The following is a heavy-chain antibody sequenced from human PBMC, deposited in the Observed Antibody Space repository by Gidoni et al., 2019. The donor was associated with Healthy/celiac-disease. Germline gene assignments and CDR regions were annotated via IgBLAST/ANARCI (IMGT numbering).Heavy chain of an antibody. CDR3: AREGAGYSSGWYEDAFDI. CDR1: GFTFSSSG. CDR2: IWYDGSNK. J-gene: IGHJ3*02. V-gene: IGHV3-33*01. Sequence: QVQLVESGGGVVQPGRSLRLSCAASGFTFSSSGMHWVRQAPGKGLEWVAVIWYDGSNKYYADSVKGRFTISRDNSKNTLYLQMNSLRAEDTAVYYCAREGAGYSSGWYEDAFDIWGQGTMVTVSS. D-gene: IGHD6-19*01.